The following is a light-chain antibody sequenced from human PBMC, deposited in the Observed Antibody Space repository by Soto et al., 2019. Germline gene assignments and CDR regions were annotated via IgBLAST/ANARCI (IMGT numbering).Light chain of an antibody. J-gene: IGKJ3*01. CDR3: QQRSNWPPLFT. CDR1: QRVSSY. CDR2: DAS. V-gene: IGKV3-11*01. Sequence: EIVLTQSPATLSLSPGERATLSCRASQRVSSYLAWYQQKPGQAPRLLIYDASNRATGIPARFSGSGSGTDFTLTISSLEPEDFAVYYCQQRSNWPPLFTFGPGPKVDI.